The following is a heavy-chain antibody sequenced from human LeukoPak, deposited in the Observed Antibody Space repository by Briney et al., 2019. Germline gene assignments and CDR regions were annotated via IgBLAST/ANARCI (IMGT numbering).Heavy chain of an antibody. V-gene: IGHV4-59*01. CDR1: GASMTTYY. D-gene: IGHD4-23*01. J-gene: IGHJ4*02. CDR3: ARGLRWNDY. CDR2: VYYSGST. Sequence: SETLSLTCTVSGASMTTYYWTWIRQPPGKGLEWIGYVYYSGSTNYNPSLKSRVTMSLDTSKNQFSLKLTSVTAADTAVYYCARGLRWNDYWGQGTLVTVSS.